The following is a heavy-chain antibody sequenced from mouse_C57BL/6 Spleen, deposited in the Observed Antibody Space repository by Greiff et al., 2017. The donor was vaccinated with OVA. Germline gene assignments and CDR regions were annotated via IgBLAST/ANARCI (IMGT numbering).Heavy chain of an antibody. CDR2: IDPSDSYT. CDR1: GYTFTSYW. CDR3: ATRGGTGLLDY. V-gene: IGHV1-69*01. Sequence: VQLQQPGAELVMPGASVKLSCKASGYTFTSYWMHWVKQRPGQGLEWIGEIDPSDSYTNYNQKFKGKSTLTVDKSSSTAYMQLSSLTSEDSAVYYCATRGGTGLLDYWGQGTTLTVSS. D-gene: IGHD4-1*01. J-gene: IGHJ2*01.